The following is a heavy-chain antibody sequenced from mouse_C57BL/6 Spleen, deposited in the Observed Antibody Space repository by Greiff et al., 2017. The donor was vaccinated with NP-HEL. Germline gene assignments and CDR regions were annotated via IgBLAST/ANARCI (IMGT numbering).Heavy chain of an antibody. D-gene: IGHD1-1*01. Sequence: DVQLVESGGGLVKPGGSLKLSCAASGFTFSSYAMSWVRQTPEKRLEWVATISDGGSYTYYPDNVKGRFTISRDNAKNNLYLQMSHLKSEDTAMYYCAREDYYGSSYDYAMDYWGQGTSVTVSS. CDR3: AREDYYGSSYDYAMDY. CDR2: ISDGGSYT. J-gene: IGHJ4*01. CDR1: GFTFSSYA. V-gene: IGHV5-4*01.